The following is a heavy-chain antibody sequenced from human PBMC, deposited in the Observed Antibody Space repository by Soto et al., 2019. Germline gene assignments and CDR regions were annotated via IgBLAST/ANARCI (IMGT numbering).Heavy chain of an antibody. V-gene: IGHV4-31*03. CDR2: IYYSGST. CDR3: ARAHYGSGSNNWFDP. CDR1: GGSISSGGYY. Sequence: QVQLQESGPGLVKPSQTLSLTCTVSGGSISSGGYYWSWIRQHPGKGLEWIGYIYYSGSTYYNPSLKSRVTIAVDTSKNQCALKLSAGTAADTAVYFCARAHYGSGSNNWFDPWGQGTLVTVSS. D-gene: IGHD3-10*01. J-gene: IGHJ5*02.